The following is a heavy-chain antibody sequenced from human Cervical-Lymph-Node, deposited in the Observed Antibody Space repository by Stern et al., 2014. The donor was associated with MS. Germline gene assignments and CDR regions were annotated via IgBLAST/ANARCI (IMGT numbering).Heavy chain of an antibody. V-gene: IGHV3-7*03. D-gene: IGHD4-17*01. CDR2: ITQGGNEK. Sequence: EDQLVEYVGGFVQPGGALRLSGATAGFTFRGHWMRWIRHAPGKRPEWVDNITQGGNEKYYVDSVKGRFTISRDDAKNSVHLQMTSLRAEDTAIYYCARGPAYGDRTYFFDQWGQGTLVTVSS. CDR1: GFTFRGHW. J-gene: IGHJ4*02. CDR3: ARGPAYGDRTYFFDQ.